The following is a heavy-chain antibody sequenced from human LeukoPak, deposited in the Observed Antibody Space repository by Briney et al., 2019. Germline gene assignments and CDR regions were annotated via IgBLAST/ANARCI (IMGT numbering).Heavy chain of an antibody. D-gene: IGHD3-22*01. CDR3: ARVGYYESSGYYEY. V-gene: IGHV1-2*06. Sequence: ASVKVSRKASGYTLTDYYMHWVRQAPGQGLEWMGRINPNSGGTNYAQKFQSRVTTTRDTSISTVYMELSRLRSDDTAVYYCARVGYYESSGYYEYWGQGTLVTVSS. CDR1: GYTLTDYY. J-gene: IGHJ4*02. CDR2: INPNSGGT.